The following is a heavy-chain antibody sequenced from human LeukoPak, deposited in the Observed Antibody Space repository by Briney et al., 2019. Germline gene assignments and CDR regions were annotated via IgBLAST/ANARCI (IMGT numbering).Heavy chain of an antibody. CDR1: GYTFTSYG. J-gene: IGHJ5*02. CDR2: ISAYNGNT. Sequence: GASVKVSCKASGYTFTSYGISWVRQAPGQGLEWMGWISAYNGNTNYAQKLQGRVTMTTDTSTSTAYMELRSLRSDDTAVYYCARVRSTNGGGYWSDPWGQGTLVTVSS. D-gene: IGHD7-27*01. CDR3: ARVRSTNGGGYWSDP. V-gene: IGHV1-18*01.